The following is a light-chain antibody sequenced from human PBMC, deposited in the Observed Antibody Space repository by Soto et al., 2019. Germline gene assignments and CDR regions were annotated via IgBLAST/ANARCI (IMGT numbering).Light chain of an antibody. CDR1: ASTIGRNY. Sequence: QSALTQSPSASGTPGQRVTISSSGSASTIGRNYVYWYQQLPGTAPKLLIYRNSQRPSGVPDRFSGSKSGTSASLAISGIRSEDEADYYCAAWDDNLSGLYVFGAGT. CDR2: RNS. V-gene: IGLV1-47*01. J-gene: IGLJ1*01. CDR3: AAWDDNLSGLYV.